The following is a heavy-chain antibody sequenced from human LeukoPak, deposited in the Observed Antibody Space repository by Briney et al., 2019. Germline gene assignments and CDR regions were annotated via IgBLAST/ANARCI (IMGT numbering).Heavy chain of an antibody. CDR1: GFTFSSYA. CDR2: ISGSGGST. D-gene: IGHD2-8*02. CDR3: ARAWSRVDAFDI. V-gene: IGHV3-23*01. J-gene: IGHJ3*02. Sequence: GGSLRLSCAASGFTFSSYAMSWVHQAPGKGLEWVSAISGSGGSTYYADSVKGRFTISRDNSKNTLYLQMNSLRAEDTAIYFCARAWSRVDAFDIWGQGTTVTVSS.